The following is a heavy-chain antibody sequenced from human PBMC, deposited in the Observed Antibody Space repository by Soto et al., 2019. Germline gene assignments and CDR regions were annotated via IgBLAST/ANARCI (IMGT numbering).Heavy chain of an antibody. V-gene: IGHV1-69*13. CDR1: GGTFSSYA. D-gene: IGHD6-6*01. J-gene: IGHJ6*02. CDR3: ARGSGSSSALYYYYYGMDV. Sequence: SVKVSCKASGGTFSSYAISWVRQAPGQGLEWMGGIIPIFGTANYAQKFQGRVTITADESTSTAYMGLSSLRSEDTAVYYCARGSGSSSALYYYYYGMDVWGQGTTVTVSS. CDR2: IIPIFGTA.